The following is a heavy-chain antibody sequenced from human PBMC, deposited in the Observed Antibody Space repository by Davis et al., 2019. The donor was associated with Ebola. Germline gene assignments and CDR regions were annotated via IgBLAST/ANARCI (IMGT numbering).Heavy chain of an antibody. CDR2: VDPGESDT. CDR1: GYSFTSYW. J-gene: IGHJ5*02. D-gene: IGHD4-17*01. V-gene: IGHV5-51*01. Sequence: GESLKISCKGSGYSFTSYWSGWVRQVWWKALEWSGIVDPGESDTSYSPSFQGQVTISADKSISTAYLQWSSLKASDTAMYYCARRYGDYANWFDPWGQGTLVTVSS. CDR3: ARRYGDYANWFDP.